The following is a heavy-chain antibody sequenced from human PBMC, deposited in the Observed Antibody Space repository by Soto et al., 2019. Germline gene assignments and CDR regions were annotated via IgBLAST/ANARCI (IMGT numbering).Heavy chain of an antibody. CDR1: GFTFSSYA. CDR3: ARLGSGSYYDY. V-gene: IGHV3-23*01. Sequence: EVQLLESGGGLVQPGGSLRLSCAASGFTFSSYAMRWVRQAPGKGLEWVSAISGSGDSTYYADSVKGRFTISRDSSKNTLYLQMDSLRAEDSAVYYCARLGSGSYYDYWGQGTLVTVSS. J-gene: IGHJ4*02. CDR2: ISGSGDST. D-gene: IGHD1-26*01.